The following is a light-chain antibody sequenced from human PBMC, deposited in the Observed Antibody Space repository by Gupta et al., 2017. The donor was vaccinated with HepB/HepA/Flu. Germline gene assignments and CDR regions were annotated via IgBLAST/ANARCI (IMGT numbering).Light chain of an antibody. CDR3: GTWDSSLSAHWV. Sequence: QSVLTQPPSVLAAPGHKVPISCSGSSSKLGNNYVSWYQQLPGTAPKLLIYDNNKRPSGIPARFSGSKSGTSATLGITGLQTGDEADYYCGTWDSSLSAHWVFGGGTKLTVL. V-gene: IGLV1-51*01. J-gene: IGLJ3*02. CDR1: SSKLGNNY. CDR2: DNN.